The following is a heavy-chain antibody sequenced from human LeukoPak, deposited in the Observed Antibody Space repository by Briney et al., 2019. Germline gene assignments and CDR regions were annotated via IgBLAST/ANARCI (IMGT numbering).Heavy chain of an antibody. CDR2: ISYDGSDK. CDR3: ARGYFDWLLSYFDY. J-gene: IGHJ4*02. D-gene: IGHD3-9*01. Sequence: GGSLRLSCAASGFTFSSYAMHWVRQAPGKGLEWVAVISYDGSDKYYADSVKGRFTISRDNSKNTLYLQMNSLRAEDTAVYYCARGYFDWLLSYFDYWGQGTLVTVSS. V-gene: IGHV3-30-3*01. CDR1: GFTFSSYA.